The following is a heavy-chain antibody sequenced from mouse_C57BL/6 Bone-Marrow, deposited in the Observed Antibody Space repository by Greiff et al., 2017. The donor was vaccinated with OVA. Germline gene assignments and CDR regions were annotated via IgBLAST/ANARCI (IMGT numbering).Heavy chain of an antibody. CDR1: GYTFTSYG. Sequence: QVQLQQSGAELARPGASVKLSCKASGYTFTSYGISWVKQRTGQGLEWIGEINPRCGNTYYNEKFKGKATLTADKSSSTAYMELSSLTSEDSAVYFCARCGTRSYFDVWGTGTTVTVSS. J-gene: IGHJ1*03. CDR2: INPRCGNT. D-gene: IGHD2-14*01. V-gene: IGHV1-81*01. CDR3: ARCGTRSYFDV.